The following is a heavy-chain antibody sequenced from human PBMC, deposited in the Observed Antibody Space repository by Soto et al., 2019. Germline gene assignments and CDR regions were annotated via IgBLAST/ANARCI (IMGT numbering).Heavy chain of an antibody. Sequence: ASVKVSCKASGYTFTSYGISWVRQAPGQGLEWMGWISAYNGNTNYAQKLQGRVTMTTDTSTSTAYMELRSLRSDDTAVYYCARDQYSSSWETDAFDIWGQGTMVTVSS. J-gene: IGHJ3*02. CDR3: ARDQYSSSWETDAFDI. CDR2: ISAYNGNT. D-gene: IGHD6-13*01. CDR1: GYTFTSYG. V-gene: IGHV1-18*01.